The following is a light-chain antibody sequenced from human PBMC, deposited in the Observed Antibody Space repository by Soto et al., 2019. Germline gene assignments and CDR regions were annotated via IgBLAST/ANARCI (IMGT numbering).Light chain of an antibody. J-gene: IGKJ3*01. V-gene: IGKV4-1*01. CDR1: QSVLYSSNNKNY. CDR2: WAS. CDR3: QQYYTTTPT. Sequence: DIVMTQFPDSLAVSLGERATINCKSSQSVLYSSNNKNYLAWYQQKPGQPPKLLIYWASTRESGVPDRCSGSGSGTDFTLTISSLQAEDVAVYYCQQYYTTTPTFGPGTKVDIK.